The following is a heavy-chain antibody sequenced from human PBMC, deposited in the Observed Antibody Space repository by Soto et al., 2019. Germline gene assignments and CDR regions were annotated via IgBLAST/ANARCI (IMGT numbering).Heavy chain of an antibody. Sequence: GGSLRLSCAASGSTFRSYEMNWVRQAPGKGLEWVSYISSSGHLTFYADSVKGRFTISRDTAENTLYLQMHSLKADDTAVYYCARGVFYYGDNPSRSFDPWGQGTLVTVSS. V-gene: IGHV3-48*03. J-gene: IGHJ5*02. CDR2: ISSSGHLT. CDR3: ARGVFYYGDNPSRSFDP. CDR1: GSTFRSYE. D-gene: IGHD3-10*01.